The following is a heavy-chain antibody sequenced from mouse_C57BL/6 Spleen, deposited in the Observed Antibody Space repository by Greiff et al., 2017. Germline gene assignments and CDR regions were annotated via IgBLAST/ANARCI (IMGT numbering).Heavy chain of an antibody. V-gene: IGHV1-81*01. CDR1: GYTFTSYG. CDR3: ARGDRNRYAMDY. CDR2: IYPRSGNT. Sequence: QVQLQQSGAELARPGASVKLSCKASGYTFTSYGISWVKQRPGQGLEWIGEIYPRSGNTYYNEKVKGKATLTADKSSSTACMELRRLTSEDSAVYVSARGDRNRYAMDYWGQGTSVTVSS. J-gene: IGHJ4*01.